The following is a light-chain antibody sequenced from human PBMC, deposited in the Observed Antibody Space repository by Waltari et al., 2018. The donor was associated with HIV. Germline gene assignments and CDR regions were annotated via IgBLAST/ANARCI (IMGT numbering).Light chain of an antibody. CDR3: GTWDSSLSARV. V-gene: IGLV1-51*01. CDR2: DNN. Sequence: QSVLTQPPSVSAAPGQKVTISCSGSSSNIGNNYVSWYQQPPGTAPKLLIYDNNKRPSGIPDRFSGSKSGTSATLGITGLQTGDEADYYCGTWDSSLSARVFGTGTKVTVL. J-gene: IGLJ1*01. CDR1: SSNIGNNY.